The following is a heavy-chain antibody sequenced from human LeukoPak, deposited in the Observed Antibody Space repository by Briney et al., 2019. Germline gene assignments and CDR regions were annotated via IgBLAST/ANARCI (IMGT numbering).Heavy chain of an antibody. Sequence: ASVKVSCKASGYTFTSYYMHWVRQAPGQGLEWMGIINPSGGSTSYAQKFQGRVTITADKSTSTAYMELSSLRSEDTAVYYCASASRDGYKGYAFDIWGQGTMVTVSS. CDR1: GYTFTSYY. D-gene: IGHD5-24*01. J-gene: IGHJ3*02. V-gene: IGHV1-46*01. CDR3: ASASRDGYKGYAFDI. CDR2: INPSGGST.